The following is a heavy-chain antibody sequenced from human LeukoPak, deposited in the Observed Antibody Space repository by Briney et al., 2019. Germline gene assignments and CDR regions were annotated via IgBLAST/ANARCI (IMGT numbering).Heavy chain of an antibody. V-gene: IGHV3-48*03. CDR1: GFPFSSYA. CDR2: ISSSGSTI. D-gene: IGHD3-10*02. CDR3: AELGITMIGGV. J-gene: IGHJ6*04. Sequence: GGSLRLPCAASGFPFSSYAMNWVRQAPGKGLEWVSYISSSGSTIYYADSVKGPFTISRDNAKNSLYLQMNSLRAEDTAVYYCAELGITMIGGVWGKGTTVTISS.